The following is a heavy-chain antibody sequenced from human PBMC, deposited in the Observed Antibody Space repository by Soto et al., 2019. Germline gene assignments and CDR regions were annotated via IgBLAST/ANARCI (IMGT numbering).Heavy chain of an antibody. CDR1: GGSISSGGYY. V-gene: IGHV4-31*03. CDR3: ARVTVPRTYYIDY. J-gene: IGHJ4*02. CDR2: IYYSGST. D-gene: IGHD4-17*01. Sequence: SLTCTVSGGSISSGGYYWSWIRQHPGKGLEWIGYIYYSGSTYYNPSLKSRVTISVDTSKNQFSLKLSSVTAADTAVYYCARVTVPRTYYIDYWGQGTFLTGST.